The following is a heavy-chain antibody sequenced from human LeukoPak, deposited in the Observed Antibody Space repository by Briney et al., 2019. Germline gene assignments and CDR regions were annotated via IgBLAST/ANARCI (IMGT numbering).Heavy chain of an antibody. CDR3: ARSNSSSHYYYYYMDV. CDR2: INPNTGAT. Sequence: ASVKVSCKTSGYTFTGFYIHWVRQAPGQGLEWMGWINPNTGATNFAQKFQGRVTMTTDTSVSTAYMELSSLRSEDTAVYYCARSNSSSHYYYYYMDVWGKGTTVTVSS. J-gene: IGHJ6*03. D-gene: IGHD6-6*01. V-gene: IGHV1-2*02. CDR1: GYTFTGFY.